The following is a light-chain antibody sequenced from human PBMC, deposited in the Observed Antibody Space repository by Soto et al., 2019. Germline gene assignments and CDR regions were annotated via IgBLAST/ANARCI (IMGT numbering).Light chain of an antibody. CDR3: QQYSQWPIT. V-gene: IGKV4-1*01. CDR1: QSVLYNSNNKNH. J-gene: IGKJ5*01. CDR2: GAS. Sequence: DFVMTQAPDSLAVSLGERATINCKSSQSVLYNSNNKNHLGWFQQKPGHPPKLLIYGASFRPSGVPDRFSGSGSGTDFTLTISSLQAEDVAVYYCQQYSQWPITFGQGTRLEIK.